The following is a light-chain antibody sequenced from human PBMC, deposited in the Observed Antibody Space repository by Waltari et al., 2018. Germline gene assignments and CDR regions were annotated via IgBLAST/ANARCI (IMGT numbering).Light chain of an antibody. Sequence: DIQMTQSPSSLSASVGDRVTITCRANQSIRSYLNWYQQKPGKAPKLLIYAASSLQSRVPSCFIGNGSGTDFTLTISSLQPEYFGTYYCQQSYSTPYTFGQGTKLEIK. CDR3: QQSYSTPYT. V-gene: IGKV1-39*01. CDR2: AAS. CDR1: QSIRSY. J-gene: IGKJ2*01.